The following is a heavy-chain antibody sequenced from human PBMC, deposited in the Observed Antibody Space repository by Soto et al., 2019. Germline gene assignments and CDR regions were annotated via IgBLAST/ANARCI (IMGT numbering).Heavy chain of an antibody. D-gene: IGHD2-15*01. J-gene: IGHJ4*02. V-gene: IGHV3-73*02. CDR1: GFTFSGSA. CDR3: TCHSPEDMIRN. CDR2: IRNKTNNYAT. Sequence: EVQLVESGGGLVQPGGSLKLSCAASGFTFSGSAMHWVRQASGNGMEWVGRIRNKTNNYATAYAASVKGRFTISRDDSKNTAYLQMNSLKTEDTAVYYCTCHSPEDMIRNWGQGTPVTVAS.